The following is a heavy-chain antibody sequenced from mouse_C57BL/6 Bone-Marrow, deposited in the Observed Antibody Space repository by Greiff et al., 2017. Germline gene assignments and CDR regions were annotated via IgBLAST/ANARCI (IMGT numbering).Heavy chain of an antibody. CDR2: IHPNSGST. CDR3: ATYDYGGAWFAY. CDR1: GYTFTSYW. J-gene: IGHJ3*01. Sequence: QVQLQQPGAELVKPGASVKLSCKASGYTFTSYWMHWVKQRPGQGLEWIGMIHPNSGSTNYNEKFKSKATLTVDKSSSTAYMQLSSLTSEDSAVYCWATYDYGGAWFAYWGQGTLVTVSA. D-gene: IGHD2-4*01. V-gene: IGHV1-64*01.